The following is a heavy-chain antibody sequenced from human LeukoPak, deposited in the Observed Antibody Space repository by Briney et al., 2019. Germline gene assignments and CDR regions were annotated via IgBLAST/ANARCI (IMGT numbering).Heavy chain of an antibody. CDR2: SDGSWT. Sequence: GGSLRLSCAASGSYWMHWVRQAPGKGLVWVSHSDGSWTSYADSVKGRFTISKDNAKNTVYLQMNNLRAEDTAVYYCVSFYETYWGRGTLVTVSS. CDR1: GSYW. D-gene: IGHD2/OR15-2a*01. CDR3: VSFYETY. V-gene: IGHV3-74*01. J-gene: IGHJ4*02.